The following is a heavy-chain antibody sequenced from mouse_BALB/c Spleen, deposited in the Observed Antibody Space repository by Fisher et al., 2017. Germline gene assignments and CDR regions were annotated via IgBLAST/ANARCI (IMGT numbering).Heavy chain of an antibody. J-gene: IGHJ4*01. Sequence: KFKGKATLTVDKSSSTAYMELSSLTSEDSAVYYCASIYYDYDGYAMDYWGQGTSVTVSS. V-gene: IGHV1-26*01. CDR3: ASIYYDYDGYAMDY. D-gene: IGHD2-4*01.